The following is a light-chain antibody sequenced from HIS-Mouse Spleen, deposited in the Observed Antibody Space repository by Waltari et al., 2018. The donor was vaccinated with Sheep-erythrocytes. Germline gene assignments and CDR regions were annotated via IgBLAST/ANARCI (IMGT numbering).Light chain of an antibody. J-gene: IGLJ3*02. Sequence: QSALTQPASVSGSPGQSITISCPGTSSDVGGYNYVSWYPQHPGKAPKLMMYEVNNRPSVVSNRFSGSKSGNTASLTISGLQAEDEADYYCSSYTSSSTWVFGGGTKLTVL. CDR3: SSYTSSSTWV. CDR2: EVN. V-gene: IGLV2-14*01. CDR1: SSDVGGYNY.